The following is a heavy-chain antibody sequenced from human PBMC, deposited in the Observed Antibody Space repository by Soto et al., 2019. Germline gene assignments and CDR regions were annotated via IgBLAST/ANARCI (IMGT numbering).Heavy chain of an antibody. D-gene: IGHD4-17*01. CDR1: GFTFSSYG. J-gene: IGHJ6*02. V-gene: IGHV3-30*03. Sequence: LRLSCAASGFTFSSYGMHWVRQAPGKGLEWVAVISYDGSNKYYADSVEGRFTISRDNSKNTLYLQMNSLRAEDTAVYYCAPPVLSPVSGGHYYGMDVWGQGTTVTVSS. CDR3: APPVLSPVSGGHYYGMDV. CDR2: ISYDGSNK.